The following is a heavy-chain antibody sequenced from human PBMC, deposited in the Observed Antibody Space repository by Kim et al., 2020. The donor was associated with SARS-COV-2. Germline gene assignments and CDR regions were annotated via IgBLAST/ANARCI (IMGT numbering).Heavy chain of an antibody. Sequence: AQKVQGRVTITADESTSTAYMELSSLRSEDTAVYYCARESIAVAGTYFDYWGQGTLVTVSS. V-gene: IGHV1-69*01. CDR3: ARESIAVAGTYFDY. J-gene: IGHJ4*02. D-gene: IGHD6-19*01.